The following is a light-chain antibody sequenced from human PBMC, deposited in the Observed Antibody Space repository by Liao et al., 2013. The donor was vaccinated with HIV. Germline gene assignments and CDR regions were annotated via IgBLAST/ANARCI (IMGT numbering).Light chain of an antibody. J-gene: IGLJ1*01. CDR1: NIGDKS. CDR2: YDS. CDR3: QAWDATATGYV. Sequence: SNVLTQPPSVSVAPGQTARITCGGDNIGDKSVHWYQQRPGQAPVLVIFYDSDRPSGIPERFSASNSGNTATLTISETQAMDEADYYCQAWDATATGYVFGSGTKVTVL. V-gene: IGLV3-21*01.